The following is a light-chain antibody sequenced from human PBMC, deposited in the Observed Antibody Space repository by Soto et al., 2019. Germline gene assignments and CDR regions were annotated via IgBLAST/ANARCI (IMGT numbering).Light chain of an antibody. V-gene: IGLV2-11*01. CDR2: DVN. Sequence: QSVLTQPRSVSGSPGQSVTISCTGTSRDFGGYNYVSWYQQHPGKAPKLMIYDVNKRPSGVPDRFSGSKSGNTASLTISGLQAEDEADYYCCSYAVTDVLFGGGTKLTVL. J-gene: IGLJ2*01. CDR1: SRDFGGYNY. CDR3: CSYAVTDVL.